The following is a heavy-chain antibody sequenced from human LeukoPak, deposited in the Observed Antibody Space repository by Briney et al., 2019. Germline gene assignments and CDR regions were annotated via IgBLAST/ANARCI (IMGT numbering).Heavy chain of an antibody. V-gene: IGHV3-23*01. CDR3: AKDSETYYDFWSGYYGGGAFDI. CDR1: GFTFSPYA. Sequence: GGSLRLSCAASGFTFSPYAMSWVRQAPGKGLEWVAGTPAGGDTYYADSVKGRFIISRDNSRNTVDLQMNSLRAEDTAVYYCAKDSETYYDFWSGYYGGGAFDIWGQGTMVTVSS. J-gene: IGHJ3*02. CDR2: TPAGGDT. D-gene: IGHD3-3*01.